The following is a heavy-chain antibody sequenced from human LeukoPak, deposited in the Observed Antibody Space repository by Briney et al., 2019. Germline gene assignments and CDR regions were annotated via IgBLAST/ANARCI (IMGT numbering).Heavy chain of an antibody. Sequence: PGGSLRLSCAVSGFTFSSYWMSWVRQAPGKGLEWVANIKPDGSDKYYVDSVKGRFTISRDNARNSLYLQMNSLRAEDTAVYYCARSESSARGSDYWGQGTLVTVSS. CDR3: ARSESSARGSDY. D-gene: IGHD6-25*01. CDR2: IKPDGSDK. J-gene: IGHJ4*02. V-gene: IGHV3-7*05. CDR1: GFTFSSYW.